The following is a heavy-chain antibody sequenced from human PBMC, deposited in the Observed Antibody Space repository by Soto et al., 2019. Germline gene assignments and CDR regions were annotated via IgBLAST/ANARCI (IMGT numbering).Heavy chain of an antibody. J-gene: IGHJ5*02. V-gene: IGHV3-30-3*01. CDR1: GFTFSSYA. Sequence: QVQLVESGGGVVQPGRSLRLSCAASGFTFSSYAMHWVRQAPGKGLEWVAVISYDGSNKYYADSVKGRFTISRDNSKNTLYLQMNSLRAKDTAVYYCARDPLPNAYCIRTRCYWLPWFDPWGQGTLVTVSS. CDR3: ARDPLPNAYCIRTRCYWLPWFDP. D-gene: IGHD2-2*01. CDR2: ISYDGSNK.